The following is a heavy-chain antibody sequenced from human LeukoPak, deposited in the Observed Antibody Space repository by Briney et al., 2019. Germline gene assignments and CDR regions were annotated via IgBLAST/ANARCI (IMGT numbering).Heavy chain of an antibody. CDR1: GGSISSHY. D-gene: IGHD2-2*01. CDR3: ARGASTSWRRYYDMDV. CDR2: IYYSGST. J-gene: IGHJ6*03. Sequence: SETLSLTCTVSGGSISSHYWSWIRQPPGKGLEWIGYIYYSGSTNYNPSLKSRVTISLDTSKNLFSLKLSSVTAAYTAVYYCARGASTSWRRYYDMDVWGKGTTVTVSS. V-gene: IGHV4-59*11.